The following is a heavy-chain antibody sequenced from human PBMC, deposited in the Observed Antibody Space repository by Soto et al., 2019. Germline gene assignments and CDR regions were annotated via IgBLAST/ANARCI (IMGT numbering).Heavy chain of an antibody. CDR1: GGTFGSYS. CDR3: AREKRAYYHMDV. Sequence: QVQLVQSGAEVKKPGSSVMVSCKASGGTFGSYSITWVRQAPGQGLEWMGRIIPILGIAHYAQKFQGRVTITADKATGTAYMELSSLRSEDTAVYYCAREKRAYYHMDVWGKGTTVTVSS. V-gene: IGHV1-69*08. J-gene: IGHJ6*03. CDR2: IIPILGIA.